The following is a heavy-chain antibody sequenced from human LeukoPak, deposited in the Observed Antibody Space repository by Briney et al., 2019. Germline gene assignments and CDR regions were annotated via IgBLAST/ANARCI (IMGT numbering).Heavy chain of an antibody. J-gene: IGHJ5*02. CDR2: IYYSGST. V-gene: IGHV4-59*01. CDR1: GGSISSYY. D-gene: IGHD5-18*01. Sequence: SETLSLTCTVSGGSISSYYWSWIRQPPGKGLEWIGYIYYSGSTNYNPSLKSRVTISVDTSKNQFSLKLSSVTAADTAVYYCARGPGGYSFWFDPWGQGTLVTVSS. CDR3: ARGPGGYSFWFDP.